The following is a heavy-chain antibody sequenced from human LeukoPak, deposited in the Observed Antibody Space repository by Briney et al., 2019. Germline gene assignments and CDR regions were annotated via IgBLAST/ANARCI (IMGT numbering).Heavy chain of an antibody. CDR3: ASRYYDILSGYYDGMDV. D-gene: IGHD3-9*01. Sequence: SQTLSLTCGVSGDSMNSGGYSWNWIRQPPGKNLEWIGYIYYNGSTYYNPSLKSRVTISVDWSKNQFSLKPRSVTAADTAVYYCASRYYDILSGYYDGMDVWGRGTTVTVSS. V-gene: IGHV4-30-2*01. CDR2: IYYNGST. J-gene: IGHJ6*02. CDR1: GDSMNSGGYS.